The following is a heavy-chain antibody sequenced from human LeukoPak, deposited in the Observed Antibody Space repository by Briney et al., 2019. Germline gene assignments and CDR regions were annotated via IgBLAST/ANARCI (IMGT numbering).Heavy chain of an antibody. J-gene: IGHJ4*02. Sequence: GGSLRLSCATSGFTFSDHALHWVRQAPGKGLEWVSSISSSSSYIYYADSVKGRFTISRDNAKNSLYLQMNSLRAEDTAVYYCARPEGSSVHYWGQGTLVTVSS. CDR1: GFTFSDHA. CDR3: ARPEGSSVHY. CDR2: ISSSSSYI. V-gene: IGHV3-21*01. D-gene: IGHD6-6*01.